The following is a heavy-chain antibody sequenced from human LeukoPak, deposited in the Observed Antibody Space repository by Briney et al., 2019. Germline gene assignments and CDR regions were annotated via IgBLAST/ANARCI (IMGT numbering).Heavy chain of an antibody. CDR3: VRPLFTGYKVTLGS. CDR1: GFTFSSYW. V-gene: IGHV3-7*04. D-gene: IGHD3-9*01. CDR2: IKEDGSVK. Sequence: PGGSLRLSCVGSGFTFSSYWMTWVRQAPGKGLEFVANIKEDGSVKYYVDSVKGRFTVSRDDAKNSVFLQMNGLRAEDTAVYFCVRPLFTGYKVTLGSWGQGTLVTVSS. J-gene: IGHJ4*02.